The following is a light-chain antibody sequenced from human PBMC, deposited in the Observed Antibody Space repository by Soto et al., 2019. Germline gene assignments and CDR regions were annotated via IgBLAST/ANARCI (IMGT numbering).Light chain of an antibody. J-gene: IGLJ1*01. CDR3: QSYDSSLSGYV. V-gene: IGLV1-40*01. Sequence: SALTQPPSVSGAPGQRVTISCTGSSPNIGAGYDVFWYQQLPGTAPKLLLYGNNHRPSGVPDRFTGSKSGTSASLAITGLQAEDEADYYCQSYDSSLSGYVFGTGTKVTVL. CDR1: SPNIGAGYD. CDR2: GNN.